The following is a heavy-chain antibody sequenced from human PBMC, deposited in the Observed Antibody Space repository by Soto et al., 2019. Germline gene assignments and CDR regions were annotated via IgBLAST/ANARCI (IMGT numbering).Heavy chain of an antibody. CDR2: IYHSGST. Sequence: QVQLQQWGAGLLKPSETLSLTCAVYGGSFSGYYWSWIRQPPGRGLEWIGEIYHSGSTNYNPSLKSRVTISVDTSKNQFSLKLSAVTAADTAVYYCARTSQWLSYFDYWGQGTLVTVSS. CDR3: ARTSQWLSYFDY. J-gene: IGHJ4*02. D-gene: IGHD6-19*01. CDR1: GGSFSGYY. V-gene: IGHV4-34*01.